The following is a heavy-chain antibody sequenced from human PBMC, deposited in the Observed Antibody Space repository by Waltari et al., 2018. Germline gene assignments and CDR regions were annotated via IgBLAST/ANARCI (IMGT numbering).Heavy chain of an antibody. Sequence: QVQLVESGGGLVKPGGSLRLSCAASGFTFSDYYMSWIRQAPGKGLEWVSYISRSGSTIDYADAVKGRFTISRDNAKNSLYLQMNSLRAEDTAVYYCAGYLEYQLLYEDYWGQGTLVTVSS. J-gene: IGHJ4*02. D-gene: IGHD2-2*02. CDR1: GFTFSDYY. CDR3: AGYLEYQLLYEDY. CDR2: ISRSGSTI. V-gene: IGHV3-11*01.